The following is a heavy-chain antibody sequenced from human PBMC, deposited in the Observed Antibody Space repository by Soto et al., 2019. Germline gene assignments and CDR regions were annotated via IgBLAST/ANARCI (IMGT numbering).Heavy chain of an antibody. CDR2: ISAYNGNT. Sequence: ASVKVSCKASGYTFTSYGISWVRQAPGQGLDWMGWISAYNGNTNYAQKLQGRVTMTTDTSTSTAYMELRSLRSDDTAVYYCARDRSPYCSGGSCYNYFDYWGQGTLVTVSS. CDR1: GYTFTSYG. CDR3: ARDRSPYCSGGSCYNYFDY. V-gene: IGHV1-18*01. D-gene: IGHD2-15*01. J-gene: IGHJ4*02.